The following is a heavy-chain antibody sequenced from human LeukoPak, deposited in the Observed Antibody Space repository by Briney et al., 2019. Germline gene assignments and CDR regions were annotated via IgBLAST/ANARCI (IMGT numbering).Heavy chain of an antibody. CDR1: GASISSYY. CDR3: ARTLGDYGDYEGAFDI. Sequence: SETLSLTCTVSGASISSYYWSWIRQPPGKGLEWIGSIYHSGSIYYNPSLKSRVTISVDTSKNQFSLKLSSVTAADTAVYYCARTLGDYGDYEGAFDIWGQGTMVTVSS. D-gene: IGHD4-17*01. V-gene: IGHV4-59*01. CDR2: IYHSGSI. J-gene: IGHJ3*02.